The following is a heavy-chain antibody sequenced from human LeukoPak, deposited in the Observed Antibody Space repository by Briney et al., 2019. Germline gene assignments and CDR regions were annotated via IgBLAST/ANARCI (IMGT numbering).Heavy chain of an antibody. V-gene: IGHV4-31*03. Sequence: SQTLSLTCTVSGGSISSGGYYWSWIRQHPGKGLEWIGYICYSGSTYYNPSLRSRVTISVDTSKNQFSLKLSSVTAADTAVYYCARADYDSSALFDYWGQGTLVTVSS. CDR3: ARADYDSSALFDY. CDR1: GGSISSGGYY. D-gene: IGHD3-22*01. CDR2: ICYSGST. J-gene: IGHJ4*02.